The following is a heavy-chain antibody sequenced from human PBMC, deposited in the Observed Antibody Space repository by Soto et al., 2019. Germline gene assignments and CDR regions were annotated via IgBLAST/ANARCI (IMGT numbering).Heavy chain of an antibody. Sequence: QMEQSGAEVRKPGSSVKVSCKPSGGSLTSYPMAWVRQAPGQGFEWMGGIIPIHGTTEYAQKFQGRVTITADESTNRATLELTGLTSEETAVYYCARGWGLVSWGQGTLVTVSS. V-gene: IGHV1-69*01. CDR1: GGSLTSYP. CDR2: IIPIHGTT. J-gene: IGHJ4*02. CDR3: ARGWGLVS. D-gene: IGHD3-16*01.